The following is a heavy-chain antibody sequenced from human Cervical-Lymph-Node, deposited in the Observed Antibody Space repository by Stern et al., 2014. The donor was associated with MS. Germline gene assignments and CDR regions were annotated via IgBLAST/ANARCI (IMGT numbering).Heavy chain of an antibody. CDR1: GYTFTSYS. Sequence: QVQLVQSGSELKKPGASVKVSCKTSGYTFTSYSMNWGRQAPGKGLEWMAWINTNAGIPTYAQGFTGRFVFSLDTSVSTAYLQISSLKAEDTGIYYCAREARVAAGLPPLDYWGQGTLLTVSS. V-gene: IGHV7-4-1*02. D-gene: IGHD6-13*01. J-gene: IGHJ4*02. CDR2: INTNAGIP. CDR3: AREARVAAGLPPLDY.